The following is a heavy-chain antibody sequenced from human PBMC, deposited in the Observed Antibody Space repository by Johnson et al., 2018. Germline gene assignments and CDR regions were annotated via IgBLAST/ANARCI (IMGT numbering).Heavy chain of an antibody. Sequence: EVQLVESGGGLGKPGGSLRLSCAASGFTFTSYRMNWVRQAPGKGLEWVSSISSSSSYIYYADSVKGRFTISRDKAKNSLYLQMNSLRAEDTAVYYCAREHVGAFDIWGQWTMVTVSS. D-gene: IGHD1-26*01. CDR3: AREHVGAFDI. CDR2: ISSSSSYI. V-gene: IGHV3-21*04. CDR1: GFTFTSYR. J-gene: IGHJ3*02.